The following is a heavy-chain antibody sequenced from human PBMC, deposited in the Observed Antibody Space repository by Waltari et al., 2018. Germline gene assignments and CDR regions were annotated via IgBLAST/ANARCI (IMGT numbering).Heavy chain of an antibody. CDR2: TRNKANSYTT. V-gene: IGHV3-72*01. CDR3: ARGYFGYSSSWPPSLGY. Sequence: EVQLVESGGGLVQPGGSLRLSCAASGFTFSDHYMDWVRQAPGKGLEWVGRTRNKANSYTTEYAASVKGRFTISRDDSKNSLYLQMNSLKTEDTAVYYCARGYFGYSSSWPPSLGYWGQGTLVTVSS. D-gene: IGHD6-13*01. J-gene: IGHJ4*02. CDR1: GFTFSDHY.